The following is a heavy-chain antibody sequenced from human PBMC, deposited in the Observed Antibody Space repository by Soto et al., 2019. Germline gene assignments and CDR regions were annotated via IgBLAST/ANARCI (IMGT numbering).Heavy chain of an antibody. Sequence: QVQLVQSGTEVKKPGSSVKVSCKASGDTFSFYTINWVQQAPGLGLEWVGRINPIVSMSNYAQKFQGRVSMTADKSTSTAYMELRSLRSDDTAMYFCAASYGSGYRAFDYWGQGALVIVSS. CDR2: INPIVSMS. CDR1: GDTFSFYT. V-gene: IGHV1-69*02. D-gene: IGHD3-10*01. CDR3: AASYGSGYRAFDY. J-gene: IGHJ4*02.